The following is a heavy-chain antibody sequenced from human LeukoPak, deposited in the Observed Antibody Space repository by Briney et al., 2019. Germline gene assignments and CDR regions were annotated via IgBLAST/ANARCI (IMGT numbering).Heavy chain of an antibody. CDR3: ASHRRYTTGSEEFDY. V-gene: IGHV4-39*01. J-gene: IGHJ4*02. CDR1: GGSISSSDYY. CDR2: IYYSGNT. D-gene: IGHD2/OR15-2a*01. Sequence: SETLSLTCTVSGGSISSSDYYGAWIRQPPGKGLEWIGSIYYSGNTYYHPSLRSRVTISVDTSKNQFSLRLSSVTAADTAVYYCASHRRYTTGSEEFDYWGQGALVTVSP.